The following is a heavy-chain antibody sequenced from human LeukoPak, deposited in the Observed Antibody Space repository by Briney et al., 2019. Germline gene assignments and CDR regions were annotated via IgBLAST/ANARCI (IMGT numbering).Heavy chain of an antibody. CDR2: IISSGSTI. D-gene: IGHD3-22*01. CDR3: ARGGLYYYDSSGYYRERRAFDI. CDR1: GFTFSSYE. Sequence: GGSLRLSCAASGFTFSSYEMNWVRQAPGKGLEWVSYIISSGSTIYYADSVKGRFTISRDNAKNSLYLQMNSLRADDTAVYCCARGGLYYYDSSGYYRERRAFDIWGQGTMVTVSS. V-gene: IGHV3-48*03. J-gene: IGHJ3*02.